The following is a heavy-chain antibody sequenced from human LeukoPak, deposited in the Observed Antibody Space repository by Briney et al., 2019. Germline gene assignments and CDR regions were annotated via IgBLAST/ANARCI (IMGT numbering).Heavy chain of an antibody. D-gene: IGHD6-6*01. CDR2: IYYSGTT. V-gene: IGHV4-39*07. Sequence: SETLSLTCIVFGGSISTSSYYWGWIRQAPGKGLEWIGTIYYSGTTYYNPSLKSRVTISLDTSKNQFSLRLSSVTAADTAVYHCATDSSSYDAFDIWGQGTMVTVSS. CDR1: GGSISTSSYY. CDR3: ATDSSSYDAFDI. J-gene: IGHJ3*02.